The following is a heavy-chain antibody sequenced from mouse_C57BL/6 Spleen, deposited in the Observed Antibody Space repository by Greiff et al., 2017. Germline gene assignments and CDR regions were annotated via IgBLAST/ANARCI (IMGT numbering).Heavy chain of an antibody. V-gene: IGHV5-16*01. CDR2: INYDGSST. Sequence: EVNVVESEGGLVQPGSSMKLSCTASGFTFSDYYMAWVRQVPEKGLEWVANINYDGSSTYYLDSLKSRFIISRDNAKNILYLQMSSLKSEDTATYYCAREDGTDYFDYWGQGTTLTVSS. CDR3: AREDGTDYFDY. CDR1: GFTFSDYY. D-gene: IGHD4-1*01. J-gene: IGHJ2*01.